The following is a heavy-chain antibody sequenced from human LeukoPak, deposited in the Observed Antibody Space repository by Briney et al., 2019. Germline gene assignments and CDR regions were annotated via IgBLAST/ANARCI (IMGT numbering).Heavy chain of an antibody. Sequence: ASVKVSCKASGYTLTSYGITWVRQAPGQGLEWMGWISAHYGNTNYAQKFQGRLTMTTDTSTNTAYMELRSLRPDDTAVYFCARDFFHGHCSGLTCFLLDSWGQGSLVIVSS. CDR3: ARDFFHGHCSGLTCFLLDS. CDR2: ISAHYGNT. D-gene: IGHD2-15*01. V-gene: IGHV1-18*01. J-gene: IGHJ4*02. CDR1: GYTLTSYG.